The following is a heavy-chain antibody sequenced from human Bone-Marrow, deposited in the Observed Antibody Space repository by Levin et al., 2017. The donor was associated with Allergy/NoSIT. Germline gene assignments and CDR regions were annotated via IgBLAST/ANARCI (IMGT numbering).Heavy chain of an antibody. Sequence: GESLKISCAASGFTFSSYEMNWVRQAPGKGLEWVSYISSSGSTIYYADSVKGRFTISRDNAKNSLYLQMNSLRAEDTAVYYCAREARYGDYHGNWFDPWGQGTLVTVSS. CDR1: GFTFSSYE. CDR2: ISSSGSTI. V-gene: IGHV3-48*03. J-gene: IGHJ5*02. CDR3: AREARYGDYHGNWFDP. D-gene: IGHD4-17*01.